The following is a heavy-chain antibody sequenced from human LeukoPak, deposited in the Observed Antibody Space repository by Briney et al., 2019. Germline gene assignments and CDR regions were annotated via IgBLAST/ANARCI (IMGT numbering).Heavy chain of an antibody. J-gene: IGHJ4*02. D-gene: IGHD1-7*01. CDR3: ARAGSFWHYVY. CDR2: IKQDGSEK. CDR1: GFTFSGFW. Sequence: GSLRLSCAASGFTFSGFWMSWVRQTPGKGLEWVANIKQDGSEKYYVDSVKGRFTISRDNAKNSLSLQMNGLRVEDTAVYYCARAGSFWHYVYWGQGTLVTVSS. V-gene: IGHV3-7*01.